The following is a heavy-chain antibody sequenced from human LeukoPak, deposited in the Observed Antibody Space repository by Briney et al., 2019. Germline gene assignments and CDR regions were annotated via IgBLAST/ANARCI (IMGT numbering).Heavy chain of an antibody. CDR2: ISTSGGST. V-gene: IGHV3-23*01. Sequence: GGSLRLSCAASGFTFSSHAMSWVRQAPGKGLELVSAISTSGGSTYYADSVKGRFTISRDNSKNTLYLQMNSLRAEDTAVYYCAKEPYSGSQLLDYWGQGTLVTVSS. J-gene: IGHJ4*02. D-gene: IGHD1-26*01. CDR3: AKEPYSGSQLLDY. CDR1: GFTFSSHA.